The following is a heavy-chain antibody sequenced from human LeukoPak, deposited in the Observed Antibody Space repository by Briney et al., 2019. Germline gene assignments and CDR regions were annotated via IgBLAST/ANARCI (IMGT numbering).Heavy chain of an antibody. CDR1: GFTFSSYW. J-gene: IGHJ3*02. V-gene: IGHV3-7*04. D-gene: IGHD7-27*01. Sequence: GGSLRLSCAASGFTFSSYWMSWVRLPPGKGLEWVADIREDGNEEFFVDSLKGRFTISRDNAKNSLYLQMNSLRAEDTAVYFCAGIRYASRPNCAFDIWGQGTMVTVSS. CDR2: IREDGNEE. CDR3: AGIRYASRPNCAFDI.